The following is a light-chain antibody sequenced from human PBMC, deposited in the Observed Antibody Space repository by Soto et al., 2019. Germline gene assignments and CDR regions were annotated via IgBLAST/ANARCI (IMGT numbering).Light chain of an antibody. CDR3: QQFGVSPT. J-gene: IGKJ4*01. CDR2: GAS. V-gene: IGKV3-20*01. CDR1: QSVSID. Sequence: ERVMTQSPATLSVSPGERATLSCRASQSVSIDLAWYQQKPGQAPRLLIYGASSRATDIPDRFSGSGSGTDFTLTISKLEPEDFAVYYCQQFGVSPTFGGGTKVDNK.